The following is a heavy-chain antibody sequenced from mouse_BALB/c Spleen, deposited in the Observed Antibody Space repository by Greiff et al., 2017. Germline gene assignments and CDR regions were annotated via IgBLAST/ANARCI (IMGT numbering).Heavy chain of an antibody. V-gene: IGHV5-17*02. J-gene: IGHJ3*01. Sequence: EVKLVESGGDLVQPGGSRKLSCAASGFTFSSFGMHWVRQAPEKGLEWVAYISSGSSTIYYADTVKGRFTISRDNPKNTLFLQMTSLRSEDTAMYYCARSDYGSSYWFAYWGQGTLVTVSA. D-gene: IGHD1-1*01. CDR2: ISSGSSTI. CDR1: GFTFSSFG. CDR3: ARSDYGSSYWFAY.